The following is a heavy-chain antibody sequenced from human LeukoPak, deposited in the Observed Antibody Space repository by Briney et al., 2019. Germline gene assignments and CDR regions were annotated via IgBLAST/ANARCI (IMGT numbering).Heavy chain of an antibody. Sequence: SVRVSCKASGGTFSSYAISWVRQAPGQGLEWMGGIIPIFGTANYAQKFQGRVTITADESTSTAYMELSSLRSEDTAVYYCAITGPGSGSYHDYWGQGTLVTVSS. CDR1: GGTFSSYA. CDR2: IIPIFGTA. D-gene: IGHD3-10*01. J-gene: IGHJ4*02. V-gene: IGHV1-69*13. CDR3: AITGPGSGSYHDY.